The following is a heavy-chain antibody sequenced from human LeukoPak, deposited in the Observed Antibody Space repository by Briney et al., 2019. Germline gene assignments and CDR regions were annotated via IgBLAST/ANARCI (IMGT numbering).Heavy chain of an antibody. Sequence: GGSLRLSCAASGFTFSNAWMSWVRQAPGKGREWVGRIKSKTDGGTTDYAAPVKGRFTISRDDSKNTLYLQMNSLKTEDTAVYYCTTDWGSGRSWSDYWGQGTLVTVSS. V-gene: IGHV3-15*01. CDR1: GFTFSNAW. CDR3: TTDWGSGRSWSDY. CDR2: IKSKTDGGTT. D-gene: IGHD7-27*01. J-gene: IGHJ4*02.